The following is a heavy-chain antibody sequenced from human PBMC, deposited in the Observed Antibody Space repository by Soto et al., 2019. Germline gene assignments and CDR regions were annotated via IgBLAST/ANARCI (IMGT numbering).Heavy chain of an antibody. Sequence: QVQLQQWGAGLLKPSETLSLTCAVYGGSFSGYYWSWIRQPPGKGLEWIGEINHSGSTNYNPSLKSRVTISVDTSKNQFSLKLSSVTAADTAVYYCARGWTSLYSSSSRWFDPWGQGTLVTVSS. V-gene: IGHV4-34*01. CDR1: GGSFSGYY. D-gene: IGHD6-6*01. CDR3: ARGWTSLYSSSSRWFDP. CDR2: INHSGST. J-gene: IGHJ5*02.